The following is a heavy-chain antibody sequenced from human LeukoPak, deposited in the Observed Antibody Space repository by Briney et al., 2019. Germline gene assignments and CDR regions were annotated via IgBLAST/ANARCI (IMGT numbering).Heavy chain of an antibody. Sequence: GGSLRLSCAASGFTFSSYSMNWVRQAPGKGLEWVSHISSSSSTIYYADSVKGRFTISRDNAKNSLYLQMNSLRAEDTAVYYCAKTYGSGDPYYMDVWGKGTTVTISS. D-gene: IGHD3-10*01. V-gene: IGHV3-48*01. CDR1: GFTFSSYS. CDR2: ISSSSSTI. CDR3: AKTYGSGDPYYMDV. J-gene: IGHJ6*03.